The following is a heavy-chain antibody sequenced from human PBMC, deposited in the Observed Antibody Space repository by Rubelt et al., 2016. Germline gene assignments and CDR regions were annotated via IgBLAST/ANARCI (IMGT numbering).Heavy chain of an antibody. D-gene: IGHD2-2*01. J-gene: IGHJ4*02. CDR2: ISYDGSNK. Sequence: QVQLVESGGGVVQPGRSLRLSCAASGFTFSSYGMHWVRQAPGKGLEWVAVISYDGSNKYYADSVKGRFTSARNNSKNTLYLQMNSLRAEDTAVYYCIRSPYQPLPGYFDYWGQGTLVTVSS. CDR3: IRSPYQPLPGYFDY. V-gene: IGHV3-30*03. CDR1: GFTFSSYG.